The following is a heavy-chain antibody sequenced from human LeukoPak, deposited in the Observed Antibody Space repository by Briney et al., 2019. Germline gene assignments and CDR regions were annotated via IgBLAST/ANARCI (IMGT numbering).Heavy chain of an antibody. D-gene: IGHD6-19*01. V-gene: IGHV4-4*09. CDR1: GGSISSYY. Sequence: SETLSLTCTVSGGSISSYYWSWIRQPPGKGLEWIGYIYTSGSTNYNPSLKSRVTISVDTSKNQFSLKLSSVTAADTAVYYCARRNGEAVAGKKDYYYYYMDVWGKGTTVTVSS. CDR2: IYTSGST. CDR3: ARRNGEAVAGKKDYYYYYMDV. J-gene: IGHJ6*03.